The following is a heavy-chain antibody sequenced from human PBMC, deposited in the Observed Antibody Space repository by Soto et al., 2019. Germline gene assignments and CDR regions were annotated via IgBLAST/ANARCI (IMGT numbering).Heavy chain of an antibody. J-gene: IGHJ4*02. D-gene: IGHD1-1*01. Sequence: QVQLVESGGGVVQPGTSLRLSCAASGFSFSSYGMHWVRQAPGKGLEWVAVIVNRGGWKDYADSVGGRFTISRDNSRDTLFLEMNSLRVDGTALYYCARDDEYDVHGLDYWGQGSLVTVSS. CDR2: IVNRGGWK. CDR3: ARDDEYDVHGLDY. CDR1: GFSFSSYG. V-gene: IGHV3-33*01.